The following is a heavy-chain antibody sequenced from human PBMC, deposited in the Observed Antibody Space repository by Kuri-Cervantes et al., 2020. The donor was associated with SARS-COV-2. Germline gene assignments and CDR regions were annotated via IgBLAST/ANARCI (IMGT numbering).Heavy chain of an antibody. V-gene: IGHV3-49*04. J-gene: IGHJ5*02. D-gene: IGHD3-22*01. CDR1: GFTFGDYA. CDR2: IRSKAYGGTT. Sequence: GESLKISCTASGFTFGDYAMSWVRQAPGKGLEWVGFIRSKAYGGTTEYAASVKGRFSTSRDDSQSIAYLQMNSLKTEDTAVYYCARVDKFERSGYHAGWFDPWGQGTLVTVSS. CDR3: ARVDKFERSGYHAGWFDP.